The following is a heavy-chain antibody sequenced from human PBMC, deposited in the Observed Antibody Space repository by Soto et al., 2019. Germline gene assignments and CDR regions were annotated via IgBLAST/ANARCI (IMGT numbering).Heavy chain of an antibody. Sequence: QVQLVQSGAEVKKPGASVKVSCKASGYTFTSYAINWVRQATGQGLEWMGWMNANSGNIGYAQKFQGRVTMTRNTSQSTAYMELGSLRSEDTAVYYCARGRYSSIWSVNWGQGTLVTVSS. J-gene: IGHJ4*02. CDR1: GYTFTSYA. D-gene: IGHD6-13*01. CDR3: ARGRYSSIWSVN. CDR2: MNANSGNI. V-gene: IGHV1-8*01.